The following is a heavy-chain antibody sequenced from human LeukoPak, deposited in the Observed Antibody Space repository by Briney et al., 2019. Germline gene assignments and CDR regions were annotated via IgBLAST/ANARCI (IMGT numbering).Heavy chain of an antibody. Sequence: PGGSLTLSCAASGFNVNSKYMSWVRQAPGLGLEWHSVIYSGDSTYFQDSVKGPFTISRDNSKNSLYLQMNSLRAEYTAVYYCARGRGGYSSSPIDYWGQGTLVTVSS. CDR1: GFNVNSKY. V-gene: IGHV3-53*01. CDR2: IYSGDST. D-gene: IGHD6-6*01. J-gene: IGHJ4*02. CDR3: ARGRGGYSSSPIDY.